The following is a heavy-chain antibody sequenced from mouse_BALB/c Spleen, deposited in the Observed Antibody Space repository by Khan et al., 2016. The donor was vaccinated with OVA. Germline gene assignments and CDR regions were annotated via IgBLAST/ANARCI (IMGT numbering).Heavy chain of an antibody. CDR2: IWSDGST. J-gene: IGHJ4*01. CDR1: GFSLTSYG. Sequence: QMQLEESGPGLVAPSQSLSITCTVSGFSLTSYGIHWVRQPPGKGLEWLVVIWSDGSTNYHSVLKSRLSIGKDNSKSQVFLKMNSRQTDDTAIYYCARWFDGYSSLYAMDYWGQGTSVTVSS. D-gene: IGHD2-3*01. CDR3: ARWFDGYSSLYAMDY. V-gene: IGHV2-6*02.